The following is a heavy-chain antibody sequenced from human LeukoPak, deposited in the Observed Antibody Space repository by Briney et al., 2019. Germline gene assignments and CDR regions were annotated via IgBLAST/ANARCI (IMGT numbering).Heavy chain of an antibody. V-gene: IGHV3-23*01. CDR3: AKTGGPAAILGEEDY. J-gene: IGHJ4*02. D-gene: IGHD2-2*02. CDR1: GFTFSSYA. CDR2: ISGSGGST. Sequence: GGSLRLSCAASGFTFSSYAMSWVRQAPGKGLEWVSAISGSGGSTYYADSVKGRSTISRDNSKNTLYLQMNSLRAEDTAVYYCAKTGGPAAILGEEDYWGQGTLVTVSS.